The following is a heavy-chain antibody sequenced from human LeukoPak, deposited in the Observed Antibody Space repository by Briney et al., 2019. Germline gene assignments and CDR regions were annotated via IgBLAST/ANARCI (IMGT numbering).Heavy chain of an antibody. J-gene: IGHJ6*02. CDR2: ISYDGSNK. CDR3: ARGDGMDV. D-gene: IGHD1-26*01. V-gene: IGHV3-30*14. CDR1: GFTFSSYA. Sequence: GGSLRLSCAASGFTFSSYAMHWVRQAPGKGLEWVAVISYDGSNKYYADSVKGRFTISRGNSKNTLYLQMNSLRAEDTAVYYCARGDGMDVWGQGTTVTVSS.